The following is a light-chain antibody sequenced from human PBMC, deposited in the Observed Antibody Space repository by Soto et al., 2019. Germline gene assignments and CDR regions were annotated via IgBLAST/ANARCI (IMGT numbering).Light chain of an antibody. J-gene: IGLJ3*02. V-gene: IGLV2-14*03. CDR2: KVS. Sequence: QSALTQPASVSGSPGQSITISCNGTSSDVGHPYNYVSWYQQHPGKAPKLLIFKVSNRPSGISGRFSGSKSGNTASLTISGLQAEDEADYYCMSYIDSTSTHWVLGGGTKATVL. CDR1: SSDVGHPYNY. CDR3: MSYIDSTSTHWV.